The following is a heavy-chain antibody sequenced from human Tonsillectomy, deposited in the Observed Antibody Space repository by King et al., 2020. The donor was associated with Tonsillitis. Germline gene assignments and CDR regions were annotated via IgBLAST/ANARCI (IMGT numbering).Heavy chain of an antibody. J-gene: IGHJ4*02. CDR1: GFTFSSYP. Sequence: VQLVESGGGLAQPGGSLRLSCAASGFTFSSYPMNWVRQAPGKGLEWLSYISGSGNTIHYADSVKGRFTISRDTANNSLYLQMNSLRAEDTAVYYCAGAPNFYYDSSDYVDYWGQGTLVTVSS. CDR3: AGAPNFYYDSSDYVDY. D-gene: IGHD3-22*01. CDR2: ISGSGNTI. V-gene: IGHV3-48*04.